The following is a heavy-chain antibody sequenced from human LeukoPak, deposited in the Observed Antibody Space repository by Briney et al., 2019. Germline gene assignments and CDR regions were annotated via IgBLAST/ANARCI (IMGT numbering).Heavy chain of an antibody. D-gene: IGHD2-2*01. Sequence: GGSLRLSCAASGFTFDDYAMHWVRQAPGKGLEWVSGISWNSGSIGYADSVKGRFTISRDNAKNSLYLQMNSLRAEDTALYYCAKELRDGRYCSSTSCFAFDYWGQGTLVTVSS. V-gene: IGHV3-9*01. CDR1: GFTFDDYA. CDR3: AKELRDGRYCSSTSCFAFDY. CDR2: ISWNSGSI. J-gene: IGHJ4*02.